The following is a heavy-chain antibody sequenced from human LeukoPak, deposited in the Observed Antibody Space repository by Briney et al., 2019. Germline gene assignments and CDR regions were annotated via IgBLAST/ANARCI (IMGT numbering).Heavy chain of an antibody. Sequence: PSETLSLTCTVSGGSISSGDYYWSWIRQPPGKGLEWIGYIYYSGSTYYNPSLKSRVTISVDTSKNQFSPKLSSVTAADTAVYYCARITDRTIFGEIMHGFDIWGQGTPVTVSS. V-gene: IGHV4-30-4*08. D-gene: IGHD3-3*01. CDR3: ARITDRTIFGEIMHGFDI. J-gene: IGHJ3*02. CDR2: IYYSGST. CDR1: GGSISSGDYY.